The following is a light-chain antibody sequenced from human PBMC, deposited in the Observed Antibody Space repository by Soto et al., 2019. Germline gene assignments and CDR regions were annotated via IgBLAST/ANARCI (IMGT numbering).Light chain of an antibody. CDR3: GTWDSSLSAWV. Sequence: QSVLTQPPSVYAAPGQKVTISCSGSSYNIGNNYVSWYQQLPGTAPKLLIYDNNKRPSGIPDRFSGSKSGTSATLGITGLQTGDEADYYCGTWDSSLSAWVFGGGTKLTVL. CDR1: SYNIGNNY. V-gene: IGLV1-51*01. CDR2: DNN. J-gene: IGLJ3*02.